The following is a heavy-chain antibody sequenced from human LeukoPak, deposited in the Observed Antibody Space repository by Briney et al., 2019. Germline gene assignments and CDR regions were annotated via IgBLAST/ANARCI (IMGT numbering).Heavy chain of an antibody. CDR1: GFSLSTSGVG. CDR2: IYWDDDK. V-gene: IGHV2-5*02. Sequence: SGPTLVNPTQTLTLTCTFSGFSLSTSGVGVGWIRQPPGKALEWFALIYWDDDKRYSPSLKSRLTITKDTSKNQVVLTLTNMDPVDTATYYCAHRQPPVDLFDYWGQGTLVTVSS. J-gene: IGHJ4*02. CDR3: AHRQPPVDLFDY. D-gene: IGHD5-12*01.